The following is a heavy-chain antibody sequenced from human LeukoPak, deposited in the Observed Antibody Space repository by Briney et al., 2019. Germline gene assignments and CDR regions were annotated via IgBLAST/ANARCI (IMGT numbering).Heavy chain of an antibody. CDR1: GYTFTSYD. J-gene: IGHJ4*02. V-gene: IGHV1-8*01. Sequence: VKVSCKASGYTFTSYDINWVRQATGQGLEWMGWMNPDSGNTGYAQKFQGRVTMTRNTSISTAYMELSSLRSEDTAVYYCARAPGGYYDSSGSFDYWGQGTLVTVSS. CDR3: ARAPGGYYDSSGSFDY. D-gene: IGHD3-22*01. CDR2: MNPDSGNT.